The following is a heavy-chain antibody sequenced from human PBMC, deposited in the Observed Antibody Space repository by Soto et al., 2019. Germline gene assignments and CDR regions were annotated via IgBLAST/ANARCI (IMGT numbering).Heavy chain of an antibody. CDR2: ISYDGSKK. V-gene: IGHV3-30*18. D-gene: IGHD6-19*01. Sequence: QVQLVESGGGVVQPGRSLRLSCAASGFTFSSFGMHWVRQVPGKGLEWVALISYDGSKKYYADSVKGRFTISRDKSKNTLDLQMNSLRVEDTAVYYCAKDRGWSSADLDYWGQGTLVTVSS. J-gene: IGHJ4*02. CDR1: GFTFSSFG. CDR3: AKDRGWSSADLDY.